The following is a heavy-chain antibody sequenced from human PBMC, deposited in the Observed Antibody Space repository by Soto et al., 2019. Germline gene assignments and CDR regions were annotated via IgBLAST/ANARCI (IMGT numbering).Heavy chain of an antibody. CDR1: GGSFSGYY. D-gene: IGHD3-16*01. CDR3: ARFALRRPKYAFDI. J-gene: IGHJ3*02. V-gene: IGHV4-34*01. CDR2: INHSGST. Sequence: PSETLSLTCAVYGGSFSGYYWSWIRQPPGKGLEWIGEINHSGSTNYSPSLKSRVTISVDTSKNQFSLKLSSVTAADTAVYYCARFALRRPKYAFDIWGQGTMVTVSS.